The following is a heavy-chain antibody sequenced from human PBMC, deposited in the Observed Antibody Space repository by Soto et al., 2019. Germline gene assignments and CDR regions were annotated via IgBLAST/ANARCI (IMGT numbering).Heavy chain of an antibody. D-gene: IGHD1-1*01. CDR3: ARGPRVSSTGTGAH. J-gene: IGHJ4*02. CDR2: ISDDGSTA. V-gene: IGHV3-74*01. Sequence: GGSLRLSCSVSGFTFSAYWMHWVRQVPGQGLTWVSRISDDGSTATYADSVKGRFVISRDNAKNSLYLEMNTLRADDSGLYYCARGPRVSSTGTGAHWGRGTLVTVSS. CDR1: GFTFSAYW.